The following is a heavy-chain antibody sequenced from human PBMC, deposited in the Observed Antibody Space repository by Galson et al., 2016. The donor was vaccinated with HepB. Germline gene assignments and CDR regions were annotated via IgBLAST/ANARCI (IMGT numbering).Heavy chain of an antibody. CDR1: GFTFSSYG. Sequence: SLRLSCAASGFTFSSYGMHWVRQAPGKGLEWVANIFNDGSNKYYTDSVKGRFTISRDNSKKTLYLQMNSLRAEDTAAYYCASPQLGSDAGANFQHWGQGTLVTVSS. CDR3: ASPQLGSDAGANFQH. V-gene: IGHV3-30*03. CDR2: IFNDGSNK. J-gene: IGHJ1*01. D-gene: IGHD3-10*01.